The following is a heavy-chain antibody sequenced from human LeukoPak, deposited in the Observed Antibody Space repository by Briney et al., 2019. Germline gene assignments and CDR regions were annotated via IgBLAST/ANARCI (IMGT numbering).Heavy chain of an antibody. CDR2: IRYDGSNK. V-gene: IGHV3-30*02. J-gene: IGHJ4*02. Sequence: GGSLRLSCAASGFTFSSYGMSWVRQAPGKGLEWVAFIRYDGSNKYYADSVKGRFTISRDNSKNTLYLQMNSLRAEDTAVYYCANDPYYPFAVGYWGQGTLVTVSS. CDR1: GFTFSSYG. CDR3: ANDPYYPFAVGY. D-gene: IGHD3-10*01.